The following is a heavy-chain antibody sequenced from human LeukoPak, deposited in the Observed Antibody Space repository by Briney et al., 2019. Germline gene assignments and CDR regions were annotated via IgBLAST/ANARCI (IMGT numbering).Heavy chain of an antibody. Sequence: GGSLRLSCAASGFTFSSYAMHWGRQAPGKGLEWVAVISYDGSNTYYADSVKGRFTISRDNSKNTLYLQMNSLRAEDTAVYYCARDFAAAGRGPFDYWGQGTLVTVSS. CDR3: ARDFAAAGRGPFDY. J-gene: IGHJ4*02. CDR1: GFTFSSYA. CDR2: ISYDGSNT. V-gene: IGHV3-30*01. D-gene: IGHD6-13*01.